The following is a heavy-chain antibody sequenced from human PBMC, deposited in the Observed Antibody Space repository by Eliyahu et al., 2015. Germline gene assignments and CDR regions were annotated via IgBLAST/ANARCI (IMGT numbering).Heavy chain of an antibody. D-gene: IGHD1-26*01. CDR2: ISSNGGST. Sequence: EVQLLESGGGLVQPGGSLXLSXSASGFTFSSYAMSWVRQAPGKGPGYVSAISSNGGSTYYADSVKGRFTISRDNSKNTLYLQMSSLRAEDTAVYYCVVRIVGATIYWGQGTLVTVSS. V-gene: IGHV3-64D*06. CDR1: GFTFSSYA. CDR3: VVRIVGATIY. J-gene: IGHJ4*02.